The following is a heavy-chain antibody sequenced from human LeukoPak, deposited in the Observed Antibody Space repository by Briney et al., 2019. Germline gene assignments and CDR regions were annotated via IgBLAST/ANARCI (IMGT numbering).Heavy chain of an antibody. CDR3: AKGKDYDSRFSGYFDY. CDR1: GFTFSSYA. Sequence: PGGSLRLSCAASGFTFSSYAMSWVRQAPGKGLEWVSAISGSGGSTYYADSVKGRFTISRDNSKNTLYLQMNSLRAEDTAVYYCAKGKDYDSRFSGYFDYWGQGTLVTVSA. D-gene: IGHD3-22*01. V-gene: IGHV3-23*01. CDR2: ISGSGGST. J-gene: IGHJ4*02.